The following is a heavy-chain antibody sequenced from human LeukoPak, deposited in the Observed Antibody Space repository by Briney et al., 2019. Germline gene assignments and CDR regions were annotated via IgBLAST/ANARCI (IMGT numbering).Heavy chain of an antibody. J-gene: IGHJ5*02. Sequence: GGPLRPSCAASGFTFRSYAMHGVPKAPGKGLEGGAVISYDGSNQYYAHPAKGRFTMSRAYSKLTLYLEMNRLRAEDTTVYCYARENYDSSGCRFDPWGQGTLVTVSS. CDR1: GFTFRSYA. CDR3: ARENYDSSGCRFDP. D-gene: IGHD3-22*01. CDR2: ISYDGSNQ. V-gene: IGHV3-30-3*01.